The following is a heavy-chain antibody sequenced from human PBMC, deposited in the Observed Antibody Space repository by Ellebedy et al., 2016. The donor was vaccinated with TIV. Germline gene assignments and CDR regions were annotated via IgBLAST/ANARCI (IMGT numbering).Heavy chain of an antibody. CDR2: INPSGGST. V-gene: IGHV1-46*01. D-gene: IGHD3-22*01. CDR3: ARDPYYDSSGYPPHYFDY. CDR1: GYTFTSYY. J-gene: IGHJ4*02. Sequence: AASVKVSCKASGYTFTSYYMHWVRQAPGQGLEWMGIINPSGGSTSYAQKFQGRVTMTRDTSTSTVYMELSSLRSEDTAVYYCARDPYYDSSGYPPHYFDYWGQGTLVTVSS.